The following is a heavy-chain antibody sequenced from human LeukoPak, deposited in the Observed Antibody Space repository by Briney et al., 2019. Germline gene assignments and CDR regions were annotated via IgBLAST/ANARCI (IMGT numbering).Heavy chain of an antibody. V-gene: IGHV4-4*07. CDR2: IYTSGST. CDR1: GGSISSYY. CDR3: ARDLYYDYVWGSWTPYYFDY. D-gene: IGHD3-16*01. Sequence: PSETLSLTCTVSGGSISSYYWSWIRQPAGEGLEWIGRIYTSGSTNYNPSLKSRVTMSVDTSKNQFPLKLSSVTAADTAVYYCARDLYYDYVWGSWTPYYFDYWGQGTLVTVSS. J-gene: IGHJ4*02.